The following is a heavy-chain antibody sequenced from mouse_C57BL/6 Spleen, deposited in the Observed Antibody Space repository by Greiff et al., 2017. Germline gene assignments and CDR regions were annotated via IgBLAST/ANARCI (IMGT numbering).Heavy chain of an antibody. CDR3: AREVYGNYPYYAMDY. D-gene: IGHD2-1*01. Sequence: EVKLVESEKGLVQPGSSMKLSCTASGFTFSDYYMAWVRQVPEKGLEWVANINYDGSSTYYLDSLKSRFIISRDNAKNILYLQMSSLKSEDTATYYCAREVYGNYPYYAMDYWGQGTSVTVSS. V-gene: IGHV5-16*01. CDR1: GFTFSDYY. J-gene: IGHJ4*01. CDR2: INYDGSST.